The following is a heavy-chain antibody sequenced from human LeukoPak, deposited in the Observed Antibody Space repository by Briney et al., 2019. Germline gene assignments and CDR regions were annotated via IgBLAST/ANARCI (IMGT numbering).Heavy chain of an antibody. CDR3: TTEVLEGATDGTFDI. CDR1: GFTFSSYE. Sequence: PGGSLRLSCAASGFTFSSYEMNWVRQAPGKGLEWVSYISSSGTTTNYADSVKGRFTISRDNAKNSLYLQMNSLKTEDTAVYYCTTEVLEGATDGTFDIWGQGTMVTVSS. V-gene: IGHV3-48*03. D-gene: IGHD1-26*01. J-gene: IGHJ3*02. CDR2: ISSSGTTT.